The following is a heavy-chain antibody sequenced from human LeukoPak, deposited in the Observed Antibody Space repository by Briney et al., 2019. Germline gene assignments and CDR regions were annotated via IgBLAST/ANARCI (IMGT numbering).Heavy chain of an antibody. D-gene: IGHD3-10*01. Sequence: GGSLRLSCAASGFTFSSYGMHWVRQAPGKGLEGVAVMWYDGSNKYYAVSVKGRFTISRDNSKNTLYLQMNSVRAEDTAVYYCAKDRAVRGVTGIDYWGQGTLVTVSS. CDR3: AKDRAVRGVTGIDY. V-gene: IGHV3-33*06. J-gene: IGHJ4*02. CDR2: MWYDGSNK. CDR1: GFTFSSYG.